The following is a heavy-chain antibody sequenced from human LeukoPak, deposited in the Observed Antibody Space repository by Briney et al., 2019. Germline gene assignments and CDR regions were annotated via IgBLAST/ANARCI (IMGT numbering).Heavy chain of an antibody. CDR3: AKDSAFYYIDV. D-gene: IGHD3-10*01. CDR2: IRYNGNNQ. Sequence: GGSLRLSCAASGFTFNNYGMHWVRQAPGKGVEWVAFIRYNGNNQYYADSVKGRFTISRDNSKNTLYLQMNSLKGDDTAVYYCAKDSAFYYIDVWGKGTTVIISS. CDR1: GFTFNNYG. J-gene: IGHJ6*03. V-gene: IGHV3-30*02.